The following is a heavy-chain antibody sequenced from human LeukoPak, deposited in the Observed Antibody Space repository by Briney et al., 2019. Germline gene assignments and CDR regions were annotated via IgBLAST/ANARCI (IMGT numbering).Heavy chain of an antibody. D-gene: IGHD3-3*01. J-gene: IGHJ4*02. CDR3: TKVVGFGVVTAGN. Sequence: GGSLRLSCIGSGFTFGDYSMSWFRQGPGKGLEWVGFIRSKAYGGTTEYAASVKGRFTISRDDSKSIAYLQMDSLKTEDTAVYYCTKVVGFGVVTAGNWGQGTLVTVSS. CDR1: GFTFGDYS. V-gene: IGHV3-49*03. CDR2: IRSKAYGGTT.